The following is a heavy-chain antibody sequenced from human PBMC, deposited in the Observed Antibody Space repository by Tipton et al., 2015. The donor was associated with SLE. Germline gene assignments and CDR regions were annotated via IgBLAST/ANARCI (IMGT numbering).Heavy chain of an antibody. CDR1: GFPFSSLW. D-gene: IGHD7-27*01. Sequence: SLRLSCAASGFPFSSLWMHWVRQPLGKGLVWVSEISSEGSSTSYADSVEGRFTIYRDNAKNTLFLQMNSLRAEDTAVYYCASLLTGDGRTDWGQGTLVTVSS. J-gene: IGHJ4*02. V-gene: IGHV3-74*01. CDR2: ISSEGSST. CDR3: ASLLTGDGRTD.